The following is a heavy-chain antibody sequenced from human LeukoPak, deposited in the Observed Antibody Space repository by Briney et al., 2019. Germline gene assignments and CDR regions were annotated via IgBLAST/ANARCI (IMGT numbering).Heavy chain of an antibody. Sequence: PSETLSLTCTVSGGSISSSSYYWGWIRQPPGKGLEWIGSIYYSGSTYYNPSLKSRVTISVDTSKNQFSLKLSSVTAADTAVYYCARTDRAYCGATGWGQGTLVTVSS. CDR1: GGSISSSSYY. J-gene: IGHJ4*02. CDR2: IYYSGST. V-gene: IGHV4-39*01. CDR3: ARTDRAYCGATG. D-gene: IGHD2-21*01.